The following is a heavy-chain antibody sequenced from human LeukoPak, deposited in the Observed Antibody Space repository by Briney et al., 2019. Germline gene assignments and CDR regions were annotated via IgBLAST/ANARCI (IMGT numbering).Heavy chain of an antibody. Sequence: GGSLGLSCAASGFTFSSYAMHWVRQAPGKGLEWVAVISYDGSNTYYADSVKGRFTISRDYSKNTLYLQMNSLRAEDTAVYFCARGPYSYDSSGAFDIWGQGTMVTVSS. J-gene: IGHJ3*02. CDR3: ARGPYSYDSSGAFDI. V-gene: IGHV3-30*04. CDR2: ISYDGSNT. CDR1: GFTFSSYA. D-gene: IGHD3-22*01.